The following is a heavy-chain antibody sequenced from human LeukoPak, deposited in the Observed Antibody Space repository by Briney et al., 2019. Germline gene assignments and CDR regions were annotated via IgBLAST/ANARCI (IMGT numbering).Heavy chain of an antibody. Sequence: GASLQICCKGAGSSFTTYWIGWVRPLRGKGVVLVGIIYPGDSNTRYSPFFQGQVTISADKATSTAYPQWSSLKASDTAMYYCARHFGSGFDSGFDYWGQGTLVTVSS. V-gene: IGHV5-51*01. CDR3: ARHFGSGFDSGFDY. CDR2: IYPGDSNT. CDR1: GSSFTTYW. D-gene: IGHD5-12*01. J-gene: IGHJ4*02.